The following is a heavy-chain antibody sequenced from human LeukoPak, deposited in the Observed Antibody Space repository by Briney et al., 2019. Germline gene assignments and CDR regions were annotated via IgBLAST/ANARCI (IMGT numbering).Heavy chain of an antibody. J-gene: IGHJ4*02. D-gene: IGHD7-27*01. CDR2: IWYGGSNK. CDR1: GFTFSSYG. V-gene: IGHV3-30*02. Sequence: PGGSLRLSCAASGFTFSSYGMHWVRQAPGKGLEWVAVIWYGGSNKYYADSVKGRFTISRDNSKNTLYLQMNSLRAEDTAVYYCAKSTSRNWGTLDYWGQGTLVTVSS. CDR3: AKSTSRNWGTLDY.